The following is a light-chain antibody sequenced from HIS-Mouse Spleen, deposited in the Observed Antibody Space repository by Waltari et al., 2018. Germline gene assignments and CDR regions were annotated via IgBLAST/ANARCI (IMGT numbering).Light chain of an antibody. Sequence: QSVLTQPPSVSAAPGQKVTISCSGSRPNIGNNYVSWYQQLPGTAPKPLIYDNNKRPSWMPDRFSGSKSGTSATLGITGLQTGDEADYYCGTWDSSLSAVVFGGGTKLTVL. CDR1: RPNIGNNY. CDR3: GTWDSSLSAVV. J-gene: IGLJ2*01. CDR2: DNN. V-gene: IGLV1-51*01.